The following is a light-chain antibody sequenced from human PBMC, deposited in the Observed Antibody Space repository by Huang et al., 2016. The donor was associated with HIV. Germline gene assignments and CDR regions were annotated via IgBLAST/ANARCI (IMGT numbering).Light chain of an antibody. Sequence: DIQMTQSPTSLSASLGDRVTITCRASQIIDNSLNWYQQKSGRAPKLLIYSASRLQSGVSSRFSGSGSGTDFTLTITSLQPEEFATYYCQQFHSSLTTFGQGTRLEIK. CDR1: QIIDNS. J-gene: IGKJ5*01. CDR2: SAS. CDR3: QQFHSSLTT. V-gene: IGKV1-39*01.